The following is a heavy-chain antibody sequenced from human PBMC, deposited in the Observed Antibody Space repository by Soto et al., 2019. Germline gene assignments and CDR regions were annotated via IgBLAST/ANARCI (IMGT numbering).Heavy chain of an antibody. CDR3: AALSDDYSNYKGMEV. CDR2: IYYSGST. Sequence: PSETLSLTCTVSGGSISSSSYYWRWIRQPPGKGLEWIGSIYYSGSTYYNPSLKSRVTISVDTSKNQFSLKLSSVTAADTAVYHCAALSDDYSNYKGMEVWGQGTPVTVSS. V-gene: IGHV4-39*01. J-gene: IGHJ6*02. D-gene: IGHD4-4*01. CDR1: GGSISSSSYY.